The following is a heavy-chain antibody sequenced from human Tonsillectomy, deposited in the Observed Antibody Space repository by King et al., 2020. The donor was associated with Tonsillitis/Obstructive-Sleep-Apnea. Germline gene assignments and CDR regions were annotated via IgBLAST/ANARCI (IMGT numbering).Heavy chain of an antibody. Sequence: VQLVESGGGVVQPGRSLRLSCAASGFAFSNYGMHWVRQAPGKGLEWVAVISYDGSNKYYADSVKGRFTISRDNSKNTLYLQMNSLRVEDTALYYCAKDAKFLTGGSNYYYMDVWGKGTTVTVSS. D-gene: IGHD3-16*01. V-gene: IGHV3-30*18. CDR3: AKDAKFLTGGSNYYYMDV. CDR1: GFAFSNYG. J-gene: IGHJ6*03. CDR2: ISYDGSNK.